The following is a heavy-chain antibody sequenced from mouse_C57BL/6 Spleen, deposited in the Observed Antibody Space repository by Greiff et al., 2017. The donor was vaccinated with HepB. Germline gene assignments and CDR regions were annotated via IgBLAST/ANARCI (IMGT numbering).Heavy chain of an antibody. V-gene: IGHV1-39*01. CDR3: ARWGTTVVGDYFDY. D-gene: IGHD1-1*01. Sequence: EVHLVESGPELVKPGASVKISCKASGYSFTDYNMNWVKQSNGKSLEWIGVINPNYGTTSYNQKFKGKATLTVDQSSSTAYMQLNSLTSEDSAVYYCARWGTTVVGDYFDYWGHGTTLTVSS. CDR2: INPNYGTT. CDR1: GYSFTDYN. J-gene: IGHJ2*01.